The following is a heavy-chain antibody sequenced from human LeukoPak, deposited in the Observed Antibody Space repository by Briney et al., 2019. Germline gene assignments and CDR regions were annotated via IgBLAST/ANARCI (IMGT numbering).Heavy chain of an antibody. J-gene: IGHJ4*02. V-gene: IGHV1-46*01. D-gene: IGHD5-18*01. CDR1: GYTFTSCY. CDR3: ARAGAYTYGFFDY. Sequence: ASVKVSCKASGYTFTSCYMHWVRQAPGQGLEWIGIINPTGGSTTYAQKFQGRVTMTRDMSTSTVYMELSSLRPEDTAVYYCARAGAYTYGFFDYWGQGTLVTVSS. CDR2: INPTGGST.